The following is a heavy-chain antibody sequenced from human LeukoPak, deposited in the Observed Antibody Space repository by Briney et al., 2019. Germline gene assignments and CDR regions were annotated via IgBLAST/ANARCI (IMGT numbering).Heavy chain of an antibody. D-gene: IGHD2-8*01. CDR2: ISSSSSTI. J-gene: IGHJ6*03. Sequence: PGGSLRLSCAASGFTFSSYSMNWVRQAPGKGLEWVSYISSSSSTIYYADSVKGRFTISRDNAKNSLYLQMNSLRAEDTAVYYCARDASLMVYASNYYYYMDVWGKGTTVTVSS. CDR3: ARDASLMVYASNYYYYMDV. V-gene: IGHV3-48*01. CDR1: GFTFSSYS.